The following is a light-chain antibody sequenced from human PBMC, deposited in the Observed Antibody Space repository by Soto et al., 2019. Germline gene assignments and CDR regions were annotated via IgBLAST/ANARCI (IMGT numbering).Light chain of an antibody. V-gene: IGKV1-39*01. CDR3: QQNYIWPRT. Sequence: PVTQSISSLSASVGDRVSITCRASQSITNYLNWYQQKPGKAPNLLIHAAFNLQSGVPSRFSGSGSGTDFTLTISSLQPEDSATYYCQQNYIWPRTFGQGTMV. CDR1: QSITNY. CDR2: AAF. J-gene: IGKJ1*01.